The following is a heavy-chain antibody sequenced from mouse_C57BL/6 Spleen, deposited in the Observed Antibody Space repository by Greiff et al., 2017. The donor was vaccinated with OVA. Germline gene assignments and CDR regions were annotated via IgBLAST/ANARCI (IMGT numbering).Heavy chain of an antibody. CDR3: ARSGIYYGNYDDFDY. D-gene: IGHD2-1*01. Sequence: QVQLQQPGAELVKPGASVKLSCKASGYTFTSYWMHWVKQRPGQGLEWIGMIHPNSGSTNYNEKFKSKATLTVDKSSSTAYMQLSSLTSEDSAVYDCARSGIYYGNYDDFDYWGQGTTLTVSS. J-gene: IGHJ2*01. V-gene: IGHV1-64*01. CDR1: GYTFTSYW. CDR2: IHPNSGST.